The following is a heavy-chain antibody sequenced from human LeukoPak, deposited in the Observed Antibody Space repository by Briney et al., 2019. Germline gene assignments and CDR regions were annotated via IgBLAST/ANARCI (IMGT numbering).Heavy chain of an antibody. CDR3: ARGSGGVIAYYFDY. V-gene: IGHV1-8*01. Sequence: ASVKVPCKASGYTFTSYDINWVRQATGQGLEWMGWMNPNSGNTGYAQKFQGRVTMTRNTSISTAYMELSSLRSEDTAVYYCARGSGGVIAYYFDYWGQGTLVTVSS. D-gene: IGHD3-16*02. J-gene: IGHJ4*02. CDR1: GYTFTSYD. CDR2: MNPNSGNT.